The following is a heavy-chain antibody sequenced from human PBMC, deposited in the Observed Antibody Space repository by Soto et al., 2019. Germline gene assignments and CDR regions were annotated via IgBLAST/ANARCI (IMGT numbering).Heavy chain of an antibody. V-gene: IGHV3-23*01. CDR3: AKGRNSGTNRFYFNY. D-gene: IGHD1-26*01. Sequence: GGSLRLSCAASGITLSSYAMSWVRQAPGKGPEWVSGISASGGSTSYADSVKGRFTISRDNSKNTLYLQMNSLRADDTAVYHCAKGRNSGTNRFYFNYWGQGALVTVSS. CDR2: ISASGGST. CDR1: GITLSSYA. J-gene: IGHJ4*02.